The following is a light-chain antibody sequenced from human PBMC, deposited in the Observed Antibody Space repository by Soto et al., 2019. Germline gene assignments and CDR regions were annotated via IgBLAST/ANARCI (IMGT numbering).Light chain of an antibody. CDR1: QSVSSTF. V-gene: IGKV3-20*01. CDR3: QQYGGSLQWA. Sequence: EIVLTQSPGTLSLSPGERATLSCRASQSVSSTFLAWYQQKPGQAPRPLIPGESRRATGISDRFSGSGSGTDFALTGSRLEPEEFGVYFCQQYGGSLQWAFGKGTKVEIK. J-gene: IGKJ1*01. CDR2: GES.